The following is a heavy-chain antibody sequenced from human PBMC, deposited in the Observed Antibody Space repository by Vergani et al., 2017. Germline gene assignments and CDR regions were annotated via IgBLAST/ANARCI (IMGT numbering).Heavy chain of an antibody. Sequence: QVQLQESGPGLVKPSETLSLTCTVSGGSISSYYWSWIRQPPGKGLEWIGYIYYRGSTYYNPSLKSRVSITVDTAKNQFALKLSYVTVADTAVDYCASLDYVWGSYRYWSDNWFDPWGQGTLVTVSS. CDR1: GGSISSYY. CDR3: ASLDYVWGSYRYWSDNWFDP. CDR2: IYYRGST. V-gene: IGHV4-59*04. J-gene: IGHJ5*02. D-gene: IGHD3-16*02.